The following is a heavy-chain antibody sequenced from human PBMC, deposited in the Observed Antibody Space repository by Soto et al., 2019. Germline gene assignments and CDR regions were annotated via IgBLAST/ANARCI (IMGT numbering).Heavy chain of an antibody. D-gene: IGHD3-22*01. CDR3: ARGSDSSGYYYVFY. CDR2: IWYDGSNK. CDR1: GFTFSSYG. Sequence: LGESLKISCAASGFTFSSYGMHWVRQAPGKGLEWVAVIWYDGSNKYYADSVKGRFTISRDNSKNTLYLQMNSLRAEDTAVYYCARGSDSSGYYYVFYWGQGTLVTVSS. J-gene: IGHJ4*02. V-gene: IGHV3-33*01.